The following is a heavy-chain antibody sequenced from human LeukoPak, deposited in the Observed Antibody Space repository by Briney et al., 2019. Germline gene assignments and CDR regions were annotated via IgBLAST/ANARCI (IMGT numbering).Heavy chain of an antibody. V-gene: IGHV1-3*01. J-gene: IGHJ5*02. Sequence: GASVKVSCKASGYTFTSYAMHWVRQAPGQRLEWMGWINAGNGNTKYSQKFQGRITITTDTSASTVYVELSSLRSEDTAVYYCARDGYNQWFDPWGQGTLVTVSS. CDR2: INAGNGNT. D-gene: IGHD5-24*01. CDR1: GYTFTSYA. CDR3: ARDGYNQWFDP.